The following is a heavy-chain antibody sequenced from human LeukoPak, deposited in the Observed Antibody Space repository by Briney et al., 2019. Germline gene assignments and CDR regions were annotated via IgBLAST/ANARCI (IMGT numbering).Heavy chain of an antibody. D-gene: IGHD3-22*01. J-gene: IGHJ4*02. Sequence: GGSLRLSCAASGFTFSSYWMHWVRQAPGKGLVWVSRINSDGSDTSYADSVKGRFTISRDNAKNTLYLQMNSLRAEDTAVYYCARDSGTYYYDSSGFVWGQGTLVTVSS. CDR1: GFTFSSYW. V-gene: IGHV3-74*01. CDR2: INSDGSDT. CDR3: ARDSGTYYYDSSGFV.